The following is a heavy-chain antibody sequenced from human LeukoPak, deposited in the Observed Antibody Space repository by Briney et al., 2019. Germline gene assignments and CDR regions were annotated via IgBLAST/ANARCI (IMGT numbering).Heavy chain of an antibody. CDR1: GFTFSDYY. V-gene: IGHV3-11*01. CDR3: ARDSWVIAAAEHAHDY. J-gene: IGHJ4*02. Sequence: GGSLRLSCAASGFTFSDYYMSWIRQAPGKGREWVSYISSGGSTIYYADSVKGRFAISRDNAENSLYLQMNSLRAEDTAVYYCARDSWVIAAAEHAHDYWGQGTLVTVSS. CDR2: ISSGGSTI. D-gene: IGHD6-13*01.